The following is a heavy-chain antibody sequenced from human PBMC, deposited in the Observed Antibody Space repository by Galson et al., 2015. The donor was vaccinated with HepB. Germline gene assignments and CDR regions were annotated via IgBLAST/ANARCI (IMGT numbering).Heavy chain of an antibody. V-gene: IGHV4-39*01. J-gene: IGHJ4*02. CDR1: GGSISSSSYY. D-gene: IGHD6-13*01. CDR2: IYYSGST. CDR3: ATLPAAARGAGRPKTDY. Sequence: SETLSLTCTVSGGSISSSSYYWGWIRQPPGKGLEWIGSIYYSGSTYYNPSLKSRVTISVDTSKNQFSLKLSSVTAADTAVYYCATLPAAARGAGRPKTDYWGQGTLVTVSS.